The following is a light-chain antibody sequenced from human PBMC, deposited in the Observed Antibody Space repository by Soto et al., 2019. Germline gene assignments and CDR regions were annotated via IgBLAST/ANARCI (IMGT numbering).Light chain of an antibody. Sequence: EIVMTQSPATLSVSPGERATLSCRASPRVCSHLAWYQPKPGRAPRLLIYGASNRVTGVPARFSGSGSGTEFTLTISSLQSEDFAVYYCQQYNNWPPWAFGQGTKVEIK. V-gene: IGKV3-15*01. J-gene: IGKJ1*01. CDR3: QQYNNWPPWA. CDR2: GAS. CDR1: PRVCSH.